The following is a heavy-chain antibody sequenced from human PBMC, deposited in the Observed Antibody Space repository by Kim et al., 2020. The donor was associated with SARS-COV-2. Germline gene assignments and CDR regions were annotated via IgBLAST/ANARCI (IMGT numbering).Heavy chain of an antibody. V-gene: IGHV4-39*01. J-gene: IGHJ5*02. D-gene: IGHD2-21*01. Sequence: SETLSLTCTVSGDSISSSTYYWGWIRQPPGKGLEWIGSIYYSGSTFYNPSLKSRVTISVDTSKNQFSLKLSSVTAADTAIYYCARGRLRPNWFDPWGQGTLVTVSS. CDR1: GDSISSSTYY. CDR2: IYYSGST. CDR3: ARGRLRPNWFDP.